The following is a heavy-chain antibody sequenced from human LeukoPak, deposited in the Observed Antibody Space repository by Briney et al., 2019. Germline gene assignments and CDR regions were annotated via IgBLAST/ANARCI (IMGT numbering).Heavy chain of an antibody. CDR3: ARDSSGYFFAFDI. CDR2: MNSDGSST. V-gene: IGHV3-74*01. J-gene: IGHJ3*02. Sequence: GVSLSLSCASTVYSFRHLYMSCVRQAPGKGLVCVSRMNSDGSSTSYANSVKGRFTMSRDNAKNTLYLQMNSLRAEDTAVYYCARDSSGYFFAFDIWGQGTMVTVSS. D-gene: IGHD3-22*01. CDR1: VYSFRHLY.